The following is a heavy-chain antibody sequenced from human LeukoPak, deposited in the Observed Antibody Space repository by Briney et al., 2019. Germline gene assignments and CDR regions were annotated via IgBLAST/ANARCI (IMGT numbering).Heavy chain of an antibody. D-gene: IGHD1-26*01. Sequence: TGGSLRLSCAASGFTVSDSYMTWVRQAPGKGLEWVSSIYNTGATHYAESVRGRFTISRDNSKNTLFLQMNSLRAEDMAVYYCARIEWERLGRAFDIWGQGTMVTVSS. CDR2: IYNTGAT. CDR1: GFTVSDSY. J-gene: IGHJ3*02. CDR3: ARIEWERLGRAFDI. V-gene: IGHV3-53*01.